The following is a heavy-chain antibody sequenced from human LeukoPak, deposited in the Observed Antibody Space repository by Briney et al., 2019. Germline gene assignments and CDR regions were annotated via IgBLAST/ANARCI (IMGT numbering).Heavy chain of an antibody. CDR1: GYTFTGYY. CDR3: ARSGAYHGDP. D-gene: IGHD1-14*01. J-gene: IGHJ5*02. CDR2: INPNSGGT. Sequence: GASLKVSCKASGYTFTGYYMHWVRQAPGQGLEWMGWINPNSGGTNYAQKFQGRATMTRDTSISTAYMELSRLRSDGTAVYDSARSGAYHGDPWGQGTLVTVSS. V-gene: IGHV1-2*02.